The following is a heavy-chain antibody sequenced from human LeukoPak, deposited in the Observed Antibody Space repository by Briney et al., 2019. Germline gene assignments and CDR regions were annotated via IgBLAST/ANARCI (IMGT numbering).Heavy chain of an antibody. CDR2: ISNSDSTV. D-gene: IGHD4-17*01. CDR3: ARVEDDYGDYYYGMDV. V-gene: IGHV3-48*03. CDR1: GFTFSSYE. Sequence: GGSLRLSCAASGFTFSSYEMIWVRQAPGKGLEWVSYISNSDSTVHYADSVKGRFTVSRDSAQNSLYLQMSSLRAEDTAVYYCARVEDDYGDYYYGMDVWGQGTTVTVSS. J-gene: IGHJ6*02.